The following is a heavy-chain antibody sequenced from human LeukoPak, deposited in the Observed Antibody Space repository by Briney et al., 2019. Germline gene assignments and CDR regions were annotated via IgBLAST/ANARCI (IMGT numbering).Heavy chain of an antibody. CDR2: MNPNSGNT. V-gene: IGHV1-8*01. D-gene: IGHD3-10*01. J-gene: IGHJ4*02. Sequence: ASVKVSCKASGYTSTSYDINWVRQATGQGIEWMGWMNPNSGNTGYAQKFQGRVTMTRNTSISTAYMELSSLRSEDTAVYYCCVIHYGRRSNFDYWGQGTLVTVSS. CDR1: GYTSTSYD. CDR3: CVIHYGRRSNFDY.